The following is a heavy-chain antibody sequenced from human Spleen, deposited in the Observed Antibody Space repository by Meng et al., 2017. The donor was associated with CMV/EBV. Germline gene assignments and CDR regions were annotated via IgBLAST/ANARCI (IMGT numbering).Heavy chain of an antibody. D-gene: IGHD1-26*01. CDR1: GGTISIYA. CDR3: ARDRGSDFDY. J-gene: IGHJ4*02. V-gene: IGHV1-69*12. Sequence: VQLVLCLAVVKQTGSSVRGTCTDTGGTISIYANSWVRPAPRQGLEWMRGFIPIFGKENYAQTFKSRVTINADESTSTAYLDLSSLRSEDTAVYYCARDRGSDFDYWGQGTLVTVSS. CDR2: FIPIFGKE.